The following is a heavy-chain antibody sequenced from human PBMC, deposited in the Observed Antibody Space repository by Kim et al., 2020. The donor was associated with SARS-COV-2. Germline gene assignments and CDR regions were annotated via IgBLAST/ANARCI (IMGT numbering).Heavy chain of an antibody. CDR1: GYNFFNLF. CDR2: INAGKGDT. D-gene: IGHD2-21*02. J-gene: IGHJ3*01. V-gene: IGHV1-3*01. CDR3: ARSGDYYLNAFDV. Sequence: ASVKVSCKTSGYNFFNLFIHWVRQAPGEGLEWMVWINAGKGDTRVSQKFQDRLSISRDRPAATIYMELSRLKSEDTAIYYCARSGDYYLNAFDVWGQGTMVTVAS.